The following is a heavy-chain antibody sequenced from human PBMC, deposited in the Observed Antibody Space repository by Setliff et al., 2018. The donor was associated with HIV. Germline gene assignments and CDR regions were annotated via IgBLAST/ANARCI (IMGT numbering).Heavy chain of an antibody. CDR2: LSHVGGT. Sequence: SETLSHTCAVSGYFISSGYYWGWIRQPPGKGLEWIGSLSHVGGTYYNPSLKSRVTISIDTSMNQFSLRLTSVTAADTAVYYCARQLTTLDYFDYWGQGTLVTVSS. CDR1: GYFISSGYY. CDR3: ARQLTTLDYFDY. D-gene: IGHD4-17*01. J-gene: IGHJ4*02. V-gene: IGHV4-38-2*01.